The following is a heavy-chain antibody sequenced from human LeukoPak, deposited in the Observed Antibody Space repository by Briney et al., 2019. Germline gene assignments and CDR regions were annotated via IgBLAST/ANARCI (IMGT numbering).Heavy chain of an antibody. Sequence: AGSLRLSCAASGFTFSSYAMSWVRQPPGKGLEWVSAISCSGGSTYYADSVKGRFTISRDNATNTLYLQMNSLRAEDTAVYYCAKYGAYVYGMDVWGQGTTVTVSS. CDR1: GFTFSSYA. CDR2: ISCSGGST. V-gene: IGHV3-23*01. CDR3: AKYGAYVYGMDV. D-gene: IGHD4-17*01. J-gene: IGHJ6*02.